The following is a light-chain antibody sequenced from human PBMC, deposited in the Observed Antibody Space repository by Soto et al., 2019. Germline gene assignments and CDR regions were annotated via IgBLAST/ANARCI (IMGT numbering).Light chain of an antibody. V-gene: IGKV3-11*01. CDR1: QSVSSY. Sequence: EIVLTQSPATLSLSPGARATLSCRASQSVSSYLAWYQQKPGQAPRLLIYGASNRATGIPARFSGSGSGTEFTLTINNLEPEDFAVYYCQQRSAWPQTFGQGTKLEIK. CDR3: QQRSAWPQT. J-gene: IGKJ2*01. CDR2: GAS.